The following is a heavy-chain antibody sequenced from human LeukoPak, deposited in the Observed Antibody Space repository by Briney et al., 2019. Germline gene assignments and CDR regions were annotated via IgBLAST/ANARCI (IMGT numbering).Heavy chain of an antibody. CDR3: ARGWFGELYPIDY. CDR1: GFTFSSYW. J-gene: IGHJ4*02. CDR2: INSDGSST. D-gene: IGHD3-10*01. V-gene: IGHV3-74*01. Sequence: GGSLRLSCAASGFTFSSYWMHWVRQAPGKGLVWVLRINSDGSSTSYADSVKGRFTISRDNAKNTLYLQMNSLRAEDTAVYYCARGWFGELYPIDYWGQGTLVTVSS.